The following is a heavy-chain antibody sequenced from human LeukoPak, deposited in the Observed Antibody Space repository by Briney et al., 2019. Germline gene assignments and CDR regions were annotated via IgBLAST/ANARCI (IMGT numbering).Heavy chain of an antibody. D-gene: IGHD3-9*01. CDR1: GFTFTNAW. CDR3: STDQGGDILTGC. CDR2: IKTKSEGGTI. V-gene: IGHV3-15*07. J-gene: IGHJ4*02. Sequence: PGGSLRLSCAASGFTFTNAWMHWVRQAPGKGLEWVGCIKTKSEGGTIDYAAPVRGRFTISRDDSENTLYLQMNSLKTEDTALYYCSTDQGGDILTGCWGQGTLVTVSS.